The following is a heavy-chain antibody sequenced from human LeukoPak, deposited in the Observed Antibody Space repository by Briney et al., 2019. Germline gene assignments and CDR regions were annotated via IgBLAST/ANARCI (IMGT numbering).Heavy chain of an antibody. V-gene: IGHV4-59*08. J-gene: IGHJ3*02. CDR1: GDSISRYY. CDR3: ASRSYYHAGGGAFDI. CDR2: MDDSGST. Sequence: SETLSLTCTVSGDSISRYYWSWIRQPPGKGLEWIGSMDDSGSTNYNPSLKSRVTISVDTSKNQFSLRLSSVTAADTAVYYCASRSYYHAGGGAFDIWGQGTMVTVSS. D-gene: IGHD3-10*01.